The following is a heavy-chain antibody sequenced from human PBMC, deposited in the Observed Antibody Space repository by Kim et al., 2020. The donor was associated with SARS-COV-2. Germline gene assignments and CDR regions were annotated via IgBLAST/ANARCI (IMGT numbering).Heavy chain of an antibody. D-gene: IGHD2-2*01. CDR3: AREGVVPAAVYYYYYMD. CDR2: ISYDGSNK. V-gene: IGHV3-30-3*01. Sequence: GGSLRLSCAASGFTFSSYAMHWVRQAPGKGLEWVAVISYDGSNKYYADSVKGRFTISRDNSKNTLYLQMNSLRAEDTAVYYCAREGVVPAAVYYYYYMD. J-gene: IGHJ6*03. CDR1: GFTFSSYA.